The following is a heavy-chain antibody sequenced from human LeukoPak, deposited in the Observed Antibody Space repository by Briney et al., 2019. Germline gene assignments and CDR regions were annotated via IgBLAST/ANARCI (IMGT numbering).Heavy chain of an antibody. CDR2: IYYSGST. CDR3: ARVVAATLDY. V-gene: IGHV4-59*08. Sequence: PSETLSLTCTVSGGSISSYYWSWIRQPPGKGLEGIGYIYYSGSTNYNPSLKSRVTISVDTSKNQFSLKLSSVTAADTAVYYCARVVAATLDYWGQGTLVTVSS. J-gene: IGHJ4*02. D-gene: IGHD2-15*01. CDR1: GGSISSYY.